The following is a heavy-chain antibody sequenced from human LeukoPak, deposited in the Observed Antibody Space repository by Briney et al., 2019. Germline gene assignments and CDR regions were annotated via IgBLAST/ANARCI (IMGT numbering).Heavy chain of an antibody. J-gene: IGHJ4*02. D-gene: IGHD3-9*01. V-gene: IGHV3-30*04. CDR1: GFILSDYN. Sequence: PGGSLRLSCAASGFILSDYNMHWVRQAPGKGLEWVAVISYDGSNKYYADSVKGRFTISRDNSKNTLYLQMNSLRVEDTAVYYCASNNDWSFDFGGQGTLVTVSS. CDR2: ISYDGSNK. CDR3: ASNNDWSFDF.